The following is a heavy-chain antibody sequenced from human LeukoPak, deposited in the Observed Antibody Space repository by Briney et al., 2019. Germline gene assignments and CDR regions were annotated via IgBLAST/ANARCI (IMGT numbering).Heavy chain of an antibody. CDR2: ISAYNGDT. CDR3: ARDGTGGATAGFDH. Sequence: GASVKVSCKASGDSLSNHGISWVRQAPGQGLEWMGWISAYNGDTNYAQKVQGRVTMTTDTPTSTAYMELRSLGSDDTAVYYCARDGTGGATAGFDHWGQGTLVTVSS. D-gene: IGHD1-26*01. J-gene: IGHJ4*02. V-gene: IGHV1-18*01. CDR1: GDSLSNHG.